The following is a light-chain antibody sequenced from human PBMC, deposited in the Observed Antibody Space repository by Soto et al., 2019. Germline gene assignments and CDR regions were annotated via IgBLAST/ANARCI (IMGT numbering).Light chain of an antibody. CDR3: QQYGSSPPWT. CDR2: GAS. J-gene: IGKJ1*01. Sequence: EIVLTQSPATLSLSPGERATLSCSAIQTVRNNYLAWYQQKPGQAPRLLIYGASSRATGIPDRFSGSGSGTDFTLTISRLEPEDFAVYYCQQYGSSPPWTFGQGTKVDI. CDR1: QTVRNNY. V-gene: IGKV3-20*01.